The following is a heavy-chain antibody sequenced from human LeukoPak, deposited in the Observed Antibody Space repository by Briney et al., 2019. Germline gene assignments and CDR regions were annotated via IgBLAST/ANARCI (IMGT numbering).Heavy chain of an antibody. Sequence: GGSLRLSCAASGFTFSSYGMHWVRQAPGKGLEWVAVIWYDGSNKYYADSVKGRFTISRDNSKNTLYLQMNSLRAEDTAVYYCARDDNYYDSSGYPRLWGQGTLVTVSS. CDR1: GFTFSSYG. V-gene: IGHV3-33*01. CDR2: IWYDGSNK. CDR3: ARDDNYYDSSGYPRL. D-gene: IGHD3-22*01. J-gene: IGHJ4*02.